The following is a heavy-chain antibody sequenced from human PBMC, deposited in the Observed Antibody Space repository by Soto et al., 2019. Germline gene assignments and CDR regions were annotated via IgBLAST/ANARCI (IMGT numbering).Heavy chain of an antibody. CDR1: GGTFSSYS. Sequence: QVQLVQSGAVVQKPGSSVKVSCKASGGTFSSYSVSWVRQAPGQGLEYMGGIIPMFGTTNYAQKFQGRVTITADESTTTAYMELRSLRSEDTAVYYCARGPPESTSWFDPWGQGSLVTVSS. CDR3: ARGPPESTSWFDP. V-gene: IGHV1-69*01. CDR2: IIPMFGTT. D-gene: IGHD1-1*01. J-gene: IGHJ5*02.